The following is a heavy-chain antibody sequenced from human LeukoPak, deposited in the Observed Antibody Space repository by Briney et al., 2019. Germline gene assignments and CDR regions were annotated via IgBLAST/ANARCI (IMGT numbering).Heavy chain of an antibody. CDR2: IRQDGSQK. D-gene: IGHD1-26*01. V-gene: IGHV3-7*01. CDR3: ASALRIYYYFDY. CDR1: GFTFSSYW. J-gene: IGHJ4*02. Sequence: GGSLRLSCAASGFTFSSYWMSWVRQAPGKGLEWVATIRQDGSQKYYVDSVKGRFTISRDNAKNSLYLQMNSLRAEDTAVYYCASALRIYYYFDYWGQGTLVTVSS.